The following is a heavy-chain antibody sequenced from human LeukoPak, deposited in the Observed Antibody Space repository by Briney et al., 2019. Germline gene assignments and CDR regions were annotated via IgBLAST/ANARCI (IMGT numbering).Heavy chain of an antibody. CDR3: AMASSTSSGWFDP. Sequence: GGSLRLSCAASGFAFSSYVVSWVRQAPGKGMEWVSTISGSGGSTYYADSVKGRFTISRDNSKNTLYLQMNSLRAEDMAVYYCAMASSTSSGWFDPWGQGTLVTVSS. V-gene: IGHV3-23*01. J-gene: IGHJ5*02. CDR2: ISGSGGST. CDR1: GFAFSSYV. D-gene: IGHD2-2*01.